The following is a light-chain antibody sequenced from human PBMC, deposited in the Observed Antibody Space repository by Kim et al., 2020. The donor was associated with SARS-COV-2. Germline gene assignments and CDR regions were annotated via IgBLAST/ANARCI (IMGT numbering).Light chain of an antibody. V-gene: IGKV3-11*01. Sequence: LTPGERAPLSCQACKSVSHYLAWYQQEPGHAPRLLIYDAYNGATGVPARFSGSESGTDFTLTISSLEPEDFAIYYCHQRYNWPRTFGQGTKVDIK. CDR2: DAY. CDR1: KSVSHY. J-gene: IGKJ1*01. CDR3: HQRYNWPRT.